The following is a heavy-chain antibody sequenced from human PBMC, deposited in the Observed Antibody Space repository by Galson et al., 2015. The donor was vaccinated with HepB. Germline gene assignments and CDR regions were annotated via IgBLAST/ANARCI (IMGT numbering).Heavy chain of an antibody. CDR2: ISSSSSYI. V-gene: IGHV3-21*01. Sequence: SLRLSCAASGFTFSSYSMNRVRQAPGKGLEWVSSISSSSSYIYYADSVKGRFTISRDNAKNSLYMQMNSLRAEDTAVYYCARVGRTDRKPAAAGTIDYWGQGTLVTVSS. CDR3: ARVGRTDRKPAAAGTIDY. CDR1: GFTFSSYS. J-gene: IGHJ4*02. D-gene: IGHD6-13*01.